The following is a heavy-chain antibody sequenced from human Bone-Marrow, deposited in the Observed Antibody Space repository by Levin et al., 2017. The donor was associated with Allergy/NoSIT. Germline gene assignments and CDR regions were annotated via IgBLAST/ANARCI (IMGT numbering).Heavy chain of an antibody. D-gene: IGHD3-10*01. J-gene: IGHJ6*01. CDR1: GYSFLTYG. CDR3: ARHGLRTPRQFSGGYDGAYSYYGMDV. Sequence: SFKAAGYSFLTYGISWVRQAPGQFLSFLFCFGPSPAPPFSAQKLQGRVALRTDSSTGTVYMELRSLRSDDAAVYYCARHGLRTPRQFSGGYDGAYSYYGMDVWGQGTTLTVSS. CDR2: FGPSPAPP. V-gene: IGHV1-18*01.